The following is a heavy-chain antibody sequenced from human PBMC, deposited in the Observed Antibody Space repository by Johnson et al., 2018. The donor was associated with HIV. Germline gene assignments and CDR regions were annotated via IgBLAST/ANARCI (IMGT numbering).Heavy chain of an antibody. Sequence: QMQLVESGGGVVQPGRSLRLSCAASGFTFGSYALHWVRQAPGKGLEWVALISYDGNNKYYTDSVKGRFTIFRDNSKNTLYLQMSSLRTEDTAVYYCAKVHIPARWSAAFEIWGRGTLVTVSS. CDR2: ISYDGNNK. D-gene: IGHD6-6*01. CDR1: GFTFGSYA. V-gene: IGHV3-30*04. J-gene: IGHJ3*02. CDR3: AKVHIPARWSAAFEI.